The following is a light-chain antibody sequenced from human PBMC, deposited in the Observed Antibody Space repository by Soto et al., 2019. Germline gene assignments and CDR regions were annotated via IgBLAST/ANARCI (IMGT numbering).Light chain of an antibody. J-gene: IGKJ1*01. CDR3: QQYNNWPWT. Sequence: EIVMTQSPATLSVSPGERATLSCRTSQSVSSNFAWYQQNPGQAPRLLIYGESTRATGIPARFSGSGSETEFTLTISSLQSEDFAVYYCQQYNNWPWTFGQGTKVEIK. CDR1: QSVSSN. V-gene: IGKV3-15*01. CDR2: GES.